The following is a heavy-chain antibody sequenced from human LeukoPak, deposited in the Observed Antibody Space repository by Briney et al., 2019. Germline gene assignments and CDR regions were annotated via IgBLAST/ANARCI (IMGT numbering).Heavy chain of an antibody. D-gene: IGHD6-19*01. V-gene: IGHV1-2*02. CDR1: GYTFTGYY. Sequence: ASVKVSCKASGYTFTGYYMHWVRQAPGQGLEWMGWINPNSGGTNYAQKFQGRVTMTRDTSISTAYMELSRLRSEDTAVYYCARGVIRGWLAFYYYYYMDVWGKGTTVTVSS. CDR3: ARGVIRGWLAFYYYYYMDV. J-gene: IGHJ6*03. CDR2: INPNSGGT.